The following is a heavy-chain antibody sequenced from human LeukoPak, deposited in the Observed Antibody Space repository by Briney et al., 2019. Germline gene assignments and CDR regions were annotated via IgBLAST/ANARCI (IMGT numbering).Heavy chain of an antibody. CDR3: ARAPLTYYYDSSGYYQDY. J-gene: IGHJ4*02. V-gene: IGHV1-2*02. Sequence: SVKLSCKASGYTFTGYYMHWVRQAPGQGLEWMGWINPNSGGTNYAQKFQGRVTMTRDTSISTAYMELSRLRSDDTAVYYCARAPLTYYYDSSGYYQDYWGQGTLVTVSS. D-gene: IGHD3-22*01. CDR1: GYTFTGYY. CDR2: INPNSGGT.